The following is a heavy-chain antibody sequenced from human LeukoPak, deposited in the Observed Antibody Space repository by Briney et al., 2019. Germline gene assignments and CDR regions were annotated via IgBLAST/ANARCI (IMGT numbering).Heavy chain of an antibody. CDR1: GFTFSSYS. CDR3: ARELLNNDAFDI. D-gene: IGHD3-10*01. J-gene: IGHJ3*02. CDR2: ISSSSSTI. Sequence: GGSLRLSCAASGFTFSSYSMNWVRQAPGKGLEWVSYISSSSSTIYYADSVKGRFTISRDNAKNSLYPHMNSLRAEDTAVYYCARELLNNDAFDIWGQGTMVTVSS. V-gene: IGHV3-48*01.